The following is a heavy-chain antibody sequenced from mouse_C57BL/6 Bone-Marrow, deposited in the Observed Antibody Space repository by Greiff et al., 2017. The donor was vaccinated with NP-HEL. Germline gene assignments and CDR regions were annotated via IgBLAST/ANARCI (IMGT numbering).Heavy chain of an antibody. V-gene: IGHV1-53*01. CDR2: INPSNGGT. D-gene: IGHD2-4*01. CDR1: GYTFTSYW. Sequence: VQLQQPGTELVKPGASVKLSCKASGYTFTSYWMHWVKQRPGQGLEWIGNINPSNGGTNYNEKFKSKATLTVDTSSSTAYMQLSSLTSEDSAVYYCARGRGTMITTRGVYYAMDYWGQGTSVTVSS. J-gene: IGHJ4*01. CDR3: ARGRGTMITTRGVYYAMDY.